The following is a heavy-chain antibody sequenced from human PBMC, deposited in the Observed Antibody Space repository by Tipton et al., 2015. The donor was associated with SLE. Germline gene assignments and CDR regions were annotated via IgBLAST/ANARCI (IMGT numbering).Heavy chain of an antibody. V-gene: IGHV4-39*01. CDR2: IYESGST. J-gene: IGHJ6*03. CDR1: GGSISSSGYY. Sequence: TLSLTCSVSGGSISSSGYYWDWIRQPPGKGLEWIGSIYESGSTYYNPSLKSRVTISVDTSKNQFSLKVSSVPAADTAVYYCARSGYYTSGNYFYYMDVWGKGTTVTVSS. D-gene: IGHD3-3*01. CDR3: ARSGYYTSGNYFYYMDV.